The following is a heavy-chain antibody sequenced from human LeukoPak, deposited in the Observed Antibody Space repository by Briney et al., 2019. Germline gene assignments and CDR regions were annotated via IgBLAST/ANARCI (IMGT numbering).Heavy chain of an antibody. CDR1: GGSISSYY. CDR3: ARGDTYYYDSAHAFDI. CDR2: IYTSGST. Sequence: PSETLFLTCTVSGGSISSYYWSWIRQPAGKGLEWIGRIYTSGSTNYNPSLKSRVTMSVDTSKNQFSLKLSSVTAADTAVYYCARGDTYYYDSAHAFDIWGQGTMVTVSS. J-gene: IGHJ3*02. D-gene: IGHD3-22*01. V-gene: IGHV4-4*07.